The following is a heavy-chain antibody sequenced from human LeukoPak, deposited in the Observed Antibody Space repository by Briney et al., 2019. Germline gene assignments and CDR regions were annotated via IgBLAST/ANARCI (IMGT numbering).Heavy chain of an antibody. CDR3: ARDISAMNWFDP. J-gene: IGHJ5*02. D-gene: IGHD2-2*01. CDR1: EYIFTDYY. CDR2: INSKSGGT. V-gene: IGHV1-2*02. Sequence: GASVKVSCKASEYIFTDYYIHWVRQAPGQGLEWMGWINSKSGGTNYAQKFQGRVTMTRDTSISTAYMEVTRLKSDDTAVYYCARDISAMNWFDPWGQGTLVTVSS.